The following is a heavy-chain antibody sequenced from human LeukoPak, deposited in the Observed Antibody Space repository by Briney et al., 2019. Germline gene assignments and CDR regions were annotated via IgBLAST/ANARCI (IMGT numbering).Heavy chain of an antibody. CDR2: ISYDGSNK. V-gene: IGHV3-30-3*01. CDR1: GFTFSSYA. Sequence: PGGSLRLSCAASGFTFSSYAMHWVRQAPGKGLEWVAVISYDGSNKYYADSVKGRFTISRDNPKNTLYLQMSSLRAEDTAVYYCATDRGWRTSGYYLYYFEYWGQGTLVTFSS. CDR3: ATDRGWRTSGYYLYYFEY. J-gene: IGHJ4*02. D-gene: IGHD3-3*01.